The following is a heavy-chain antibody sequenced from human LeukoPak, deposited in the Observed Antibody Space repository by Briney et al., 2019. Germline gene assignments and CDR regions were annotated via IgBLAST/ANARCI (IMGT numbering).Heavy chain of an antibody. D-gene: IGHD3-10*01. J-gene: IGHJ5*02. CDR3: AIAMVRGVILFDP. V-gene: IGHV1-69*01. CDR1: GGTVSRYP. CDR2: IIPILGTA. Sequence: ASVKVSCKASGGTVSRYPISWVRQAPGQGLEWMGGIIPILGTANYAQKFQGRVTITVDESTSTAYMELSSLRSEDTAVYYCAIAMVRGVILFDPWGQGTLVTVSS.